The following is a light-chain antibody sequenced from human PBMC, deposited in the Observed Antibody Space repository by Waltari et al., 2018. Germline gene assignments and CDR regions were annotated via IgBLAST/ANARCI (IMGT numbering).Light chain of an antibody. CDR2: GAS. CDR3: QQYDSSPLT. CDR1: QTVSTTY. V-gene: IGKV3-20*01. J-gene: IGKJ4*01. Sequence: TQTPGTLSLQPGARANLSCRATQTVSTTYLAWYQQKPGQAPTPLIYGASSRATGIPDRFSGSGSGTDFTLTISSLEPEDFAVYYCQQYDSSPLTFGGGTKVEIK.